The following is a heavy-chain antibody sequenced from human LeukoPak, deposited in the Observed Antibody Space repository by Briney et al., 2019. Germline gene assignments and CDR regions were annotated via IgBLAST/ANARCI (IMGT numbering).Heavy chain of an antibody. CDR3: ARAIHLVGAFDI. V-gene: IGHV3-74*01. CDR1: GFTFSDFW. Sequence: PGGSLRLSCADSGFTFSDFWMHWVRQAPGKGLVWVSRINNDGSNRGYVGSVKGRFTISRDNAKNTLYLQMNSLRAEDTAVYYCARAIHLVGAFDIWGQGTMVTVSS. CDR2: INNDGSNR. D-gene: IGHD1-26*01. J-gene: IGHJ3*02.